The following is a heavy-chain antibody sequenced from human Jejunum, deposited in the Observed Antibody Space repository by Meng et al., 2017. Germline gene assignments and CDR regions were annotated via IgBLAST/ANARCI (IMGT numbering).Heavy chain of an antibody. CDR2: TTGGGGST. CDR3: AKEGNYYDSTGGGYDAFDI. V-gene: IGHV3-23*01. CDR1: GFTFSNYA. Sequence: GGSLRLSCAASGFTFSNYAMSWVRQVPGKGLEWVSTTTGGGGSTYADSVKGRFTSSRDSSKNMLYLQMNSLRAEDTAVYYCAKEGNYYDSTGGGYDAFDIWGQGTMVTVSS. J-gene: IGHJ3*02. D-gene: IGHD3-22*01.